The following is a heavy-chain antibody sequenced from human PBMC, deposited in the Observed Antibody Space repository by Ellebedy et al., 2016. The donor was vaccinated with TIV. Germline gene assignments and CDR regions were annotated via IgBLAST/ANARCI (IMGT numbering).Heavy chain of an antibody. D-gene: IGHD1-26*01. CDR2: ISYTGGSQ. CDR1: GFTFSSHA. V-gene: IGHV3-30-3*01. J-gene: IGHJ4*02. Sequence: PGGSLRLSCAVSGFTFSSHAMHRVRQAPGKGLEWVATISYTGGSQNYADSLKGRFTISRDNSKNTLYLQMNSLRVEDTAVYYCAGEVGARQINSWGQGTQVTVSS. CDR3: AGEVGARQINS.